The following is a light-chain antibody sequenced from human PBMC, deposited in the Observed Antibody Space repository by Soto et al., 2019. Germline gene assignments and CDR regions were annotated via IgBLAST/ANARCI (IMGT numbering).Light chain of an antibody. J-gene: IGLJ3*02. CDR2: TNN. Sequence: QSVLTQPPSASGAPGQRVTISCSGSSSNIGSNTVNWYQHLPGTAPKLLIFTNNRRPSGVPDRFSGSRSGTSGSLAISGLQAEDEADYYCAAWDSSLTGWVFGGGTKLTVL. CDR1: SSNIGSNT. V-gene: IGLV1-44*01. CDR3: AAWDSSLTGWV.